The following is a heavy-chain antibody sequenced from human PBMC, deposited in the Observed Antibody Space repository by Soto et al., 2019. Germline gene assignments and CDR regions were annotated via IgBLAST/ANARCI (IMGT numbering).Heavy chain of an antibody. CDR1: GYTFTSYD. J-gene: IGHJ4*02. V-gene: IGHV1-8*01. CDR3: ARGGPYSSDPFDY. D-gene: IGHD6-25*01. Sequence: ASVKVSCKASGYTFTSYDINWVRQATGQGLEWMGWMNPNSGNTNYAQKLQGWVTMTRDTSISTAYMELSRLRSEDTAVYYCARGGPYSSDPFDYWGQGTLVTVSS. CDR2: MNPNSGNT.